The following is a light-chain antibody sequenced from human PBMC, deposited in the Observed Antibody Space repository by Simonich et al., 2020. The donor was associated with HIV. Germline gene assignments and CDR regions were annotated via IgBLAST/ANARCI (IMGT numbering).Light chain of an antibody. V-gene: IGKV1-5*03. CDR3: QQYKSYSPLT. Sequence: DIQMTQSPSTLSASVGDRVTIPCRASQTISSWLAWYQQKPGKAPKLLIYKASTLESGVPSSFSGSGSGTEFTLTISSLQPDDFATYYCQQYKSYSPLTFGGGTKVEIK. CDR1: QTISSW. J-gene: IGKJ4*01. CDR2: KAS.